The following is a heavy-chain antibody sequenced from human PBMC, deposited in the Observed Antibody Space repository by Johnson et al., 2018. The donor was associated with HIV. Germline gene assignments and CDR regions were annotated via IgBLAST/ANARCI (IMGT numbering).Heavy chain of an antibody. Sequence: EVQVVESGGGVVQPGRSLRLSCAASGFTFSSYAMHWVRQAPGKGLEWVSYISSSGSTIYYADSVKGRFTISRDNAKNSLYLQMNSLRAEDTAVYYCARDPFTPAGSDAFDIWGQGTMVTVSS. J-gene: IGHJ3*02. D-gene: IGHD2-15*01. CDR2: ISSSGSTI. CDR1: GFTFSSYA. CDR3: ARDPFTPAGSDAFDI. V-gene: IGHV3-48*04.